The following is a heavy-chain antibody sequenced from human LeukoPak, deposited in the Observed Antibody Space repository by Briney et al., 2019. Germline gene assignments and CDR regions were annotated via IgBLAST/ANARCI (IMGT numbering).Heavy chain of an antibody. CDR1: GFTFTSYA. CDR2: ISGGGGDT. D-gene: IGHD2-8*01. Sequence: GGSLRLSCAASGFTFTSYAMSWIRQAPGKGLEWVSAISGGGGDTEYADSVKGRFTISRDNSKNTLYLQMNSLRVEDTAVYFCAKDRGHCTNGVCHSYYYMDVWGKGTPVTVSS. CDR3: AKDRGHCTNGVCHSYYYMDV. V-gene: IGHV3-23*01. J-gene: IGHJ6*03.